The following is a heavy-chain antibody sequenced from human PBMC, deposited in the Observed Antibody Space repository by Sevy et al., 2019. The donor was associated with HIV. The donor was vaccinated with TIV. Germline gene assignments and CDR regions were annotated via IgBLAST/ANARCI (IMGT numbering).Heavy chain of an antibody. Sequence: GGSLRLSCAASGISFSNYWMSWVRQAPGKGLEWVANINQDGSEKKFVGSVKGRFTISRDNAKNSVYLQMNSLTAEDTAVYYCARGGGYCGGDCYSIDYWGQGALVTVSS. CDR1: GISFSNYW. CDR3: ARGGGYCGGDCYSIDY. CDR2: INQDGSEK. D-gene: IGHD2-21*02. V-gene: IGHV3-7*01. J-gene: IGHJ4*02.